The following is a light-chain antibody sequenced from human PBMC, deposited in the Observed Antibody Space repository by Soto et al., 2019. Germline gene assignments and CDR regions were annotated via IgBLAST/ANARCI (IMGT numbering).Light chain of an antibody. J-gene: IGKJ1*01. Sequence: DIVLTQSPLSLPVTPGEPASISCRSSQSLLHSNGNIYLDWYLQKPGQSPQLLIYVGSIRASGVPDRFSGSGSGTDFTLKITSVEAEDVGVYYCMQAIQAPLTFGLGTKVEIK. CDR3: MQAIQAPLT. CDR1: QSLLHSNGNIY. CDR2: VGS. V-gene: IGKV2-28*01.